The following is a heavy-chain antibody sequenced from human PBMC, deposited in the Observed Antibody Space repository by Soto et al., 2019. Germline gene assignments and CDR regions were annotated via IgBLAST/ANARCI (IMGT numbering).Heavy chain of an antibody. D-gene: IGHD2-21*02. CDR3: VRGLNSFDV. CDR2: SRNKDHKYST. V-gene: IGHV3-72*01. J-gene: IGHJ3*01. Sequence: PGGSLRLSCAVSGFIFRDHYMDWVRQAPGKGLEWVGRSRNKDHKYSTEYAASVRGRVTISRDDSRNVLYLQINSLTVEDTAVYYCVRGLNSFDVWGRGTKVTVSS. CDR1: GFIFRDHY.